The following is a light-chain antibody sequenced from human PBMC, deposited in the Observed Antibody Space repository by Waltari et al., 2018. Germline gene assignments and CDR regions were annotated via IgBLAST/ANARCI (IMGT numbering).Light chain of an antibody. V-gene: IGLV2-11*01. Sequence: QSALTQPRSVSGSPGQSVTISCTGTSSDVGGYNYVSWYHQHPGKAPKLMIYEVSKRPSGVPDRFSGSKSGNTASLTISGLQAEDEADYYCCSYAGSYAHVVFGGGTKLTVL. CDR1: SSDVGGYNY. J-gene: IGLJ2*01. CDR3: CSYAGSYAHVV. CDR2: EVS.